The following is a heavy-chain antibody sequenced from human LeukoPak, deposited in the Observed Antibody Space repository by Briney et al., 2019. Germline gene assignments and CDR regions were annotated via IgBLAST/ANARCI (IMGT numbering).Heavy chain of an antibody. Sequence: SETLSLTCAVYGGSFSGYYWSWIRQPPGKGLEWIGEINHSGSTNYNPSLKSRVTISVDTSKNQFSLKLSSVTAADTAVYYCAKRADSSAHSFDYWGQGTLVTVSS. V-gene: IGHV4-34*01. J-gene: IGHJ4*02. CDR2: INHSGST. CDR1: GGSFSGYY. CDR3: AKRADSSAHSFDY. D-gene: IGHD3-22*01.